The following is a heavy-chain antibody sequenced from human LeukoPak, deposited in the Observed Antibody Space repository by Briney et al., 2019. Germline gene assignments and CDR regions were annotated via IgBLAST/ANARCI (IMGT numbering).Heavy chain of an antibody. CDR2: IYYSGST. J-gene: IGHJ4*02. Sequence: SETLSLTCTVSGGSISSSSYYWGWIRQHPGKGLEWIGYIYYSGSTYYNPSLKNRVTISVDTSKNQFSLKLSSVTAADTAVYYCARRISNNWIFDYWGQGTLVTVSS. CDR1: GGSISSSSYY. D-gene: IGHD1-1*01. CDR3: ARRISNNWIFDY. V-gene: IGHV4-31*03.